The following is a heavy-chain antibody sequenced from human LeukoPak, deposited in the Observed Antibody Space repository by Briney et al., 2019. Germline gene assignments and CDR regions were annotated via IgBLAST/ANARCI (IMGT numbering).Heavy chain of an antibody. CDR3: ARADRDSSGYIFDY. J-gene: IGHJ4*02. Sequence: GGSLRLSCAASGFTVSSNYMSWVRQAPGKGLEWVSVTYSGGSTYYADSVKGRFTISRDNSKNTLYLQMNSLRAEDTAVYYCARADRDSSGYIFDYWGQGTLVTVSS. CDR2: TYSGGST. CDR1: GFTVSSNY. D-gene: IGHD3-22*01. V-gene: IGHV3-66*01.